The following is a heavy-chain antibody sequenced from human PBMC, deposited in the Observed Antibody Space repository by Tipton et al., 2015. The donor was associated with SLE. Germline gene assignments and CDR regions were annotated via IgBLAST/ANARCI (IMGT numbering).Heavy chain of an antibody. J-gene: IGHJ5*02. CDR1: GYSISSAYS. D-gene: IGHD3-3*01. CDR3: ARRTKRLEWFRNSWFDP. V-gene: IGHV4-38-2*01. CDR2: VYHSGST. Sequence: TLSLTCAVSGYSISSAYSWGWIRQTPGEGLEWIGTVYHSGSTHYNPSLKSRVTISVDTSKNQFSLSLSSVTAADTAVYSCARRTKRLEWFRNSWFDPWGQGTLVTVSS.